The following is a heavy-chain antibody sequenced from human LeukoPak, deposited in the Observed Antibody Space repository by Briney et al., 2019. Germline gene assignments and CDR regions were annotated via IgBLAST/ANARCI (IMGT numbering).Heavy chain of an antibody. CDR1: GGTFSSYA. V-gene: IGHV1-69*01. CDR2: IIPIFGTA. D-gene: IGHD2-2*01. J-gene: IGHJ4*02. CDR3: ARAWAEPAAISNFDY. Sequence: GASVKVSCKASGGTFSSYAISWVRQAPGQGLEWMGGIIPIFGTANYAQKFQGRVTITADESTSTAYMELSSLRSEDTAVYYCARAWAEPAAISNFDYWGQGTLVTVSS.